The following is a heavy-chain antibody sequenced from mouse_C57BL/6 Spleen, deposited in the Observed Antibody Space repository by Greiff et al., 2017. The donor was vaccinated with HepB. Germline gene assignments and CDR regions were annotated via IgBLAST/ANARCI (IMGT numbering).Heavy chain of an antibody. CDR1: GFTFSDYY. V-gene: IGHV5-16*01. J-gene: IGHJ2*01. Sequence: EVMLVESEGGLVQPGSSMKLSCTASGFTFSDYYMAWVRQVPEKGLEWVANINYDGSSTYYLDSLKSRFIISRDNAKNILYLQMSSLKSEDTATYYCARVYDYDENYFDYWGQGTTRTVSS. CDR2: INYDGSST. D-gene: IGHD2-4*01. CDR3: ARVYDYDENYFDY.